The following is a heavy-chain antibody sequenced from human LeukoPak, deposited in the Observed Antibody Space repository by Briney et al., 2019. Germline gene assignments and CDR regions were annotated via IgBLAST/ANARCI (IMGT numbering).Heavy chain of an antibody. CDR2: ISAYNGNT. CDR1: GYTFTSYG. J-gene: IGHJ4*02. CDR3: ARDGAYYYDSSGYPIDY. Sequence: ASVKVSCKASGYTFTSYGISWVRQAPGQGLEWMGWISAYNGNTNYAQKLQGRVTMTTDTSTSTAYMELRSLRSDDTAVYYCARDGAYYYDSSGYPIDYWGQGTLVTVSS. D-gene: IGHD3-22*01. V-gene: IGHV1-18*01.